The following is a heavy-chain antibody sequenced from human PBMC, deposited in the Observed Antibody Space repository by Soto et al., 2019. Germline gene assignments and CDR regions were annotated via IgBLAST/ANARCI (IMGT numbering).Heavy chain of an antibody. Sequence: PSGTPTIICTLSDGSMSIYYWTWTGQPPGKGLEWIGYIYHSGSTNYNPSLKSRVTISVDTSKNQLSLKLSSVTAADTAVYYCASMDDATSSFDYWGQGTMVTGSS. D-gene: IGHD1-1*01. CDR3: ASMDDATSSFDY. CDR1: DGSMSIYY. J-gene: IGHJ4*02. CDR2: IYHSGST. V-gene: IGHV4-59*01.